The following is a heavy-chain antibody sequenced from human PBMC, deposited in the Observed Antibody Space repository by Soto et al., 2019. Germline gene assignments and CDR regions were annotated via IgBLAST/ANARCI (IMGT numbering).Heavy chain of an antibody. D-gene: IGHD3-22*01. J-gene: IGHJ6*02. CDR1: GYTFTGYY. V-gene: IGHV1-2*04. Sequence: ASVKVSCKASGYTFTGYYMHWVRQAPGQGPEWMGWINPNSGGTNYAQKFQGWVTMTRDTSISTAYMELSRLRSDDTAVYYCARDSSGYYSAYYYGMDVWGQGTTVTVSS. CDR3: ARDSSGYYSAYYYGMDV. CDR2: INPNSGGT.